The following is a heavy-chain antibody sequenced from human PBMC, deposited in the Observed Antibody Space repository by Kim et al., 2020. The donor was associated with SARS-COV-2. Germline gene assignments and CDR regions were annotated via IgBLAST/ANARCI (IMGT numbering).Heavy chain of an antibody. CDR3: ARGSWVGGMDV. Sequence: NTAYAQKFQGRVTMTWSTSISTAYMDLSSLRSEDTSVYYCARGSWVGGMDVWGQGTTVTVSS. D-gene: IGHD3-10*01. CDR2: NT. V-gene: IGHV1-8*01. J-gene: IGHJ6*02.